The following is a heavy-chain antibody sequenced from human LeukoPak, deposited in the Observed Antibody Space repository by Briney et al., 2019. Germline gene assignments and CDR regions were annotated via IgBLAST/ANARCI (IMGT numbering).Heavy chain of an antibody. Sequence: SETLSLTCTVSGGSISSSSYYWGWIRQPPGKGLEWIGSIYYSGSTYYNPSLKSRVTISVDTSKNQFSLKLSSVTAADTAVYYCARRKYYYGSGSPIDYWGQGTLVTVSS. CDR3: ARRKYYYGSGSPIDY. J-gene: IGHJ4*02. D-gene: IGHD3-10*01. CDR2: IYYSGST. V-gene: IGHV4-39*07. CDR1: GGSISSSSYY.